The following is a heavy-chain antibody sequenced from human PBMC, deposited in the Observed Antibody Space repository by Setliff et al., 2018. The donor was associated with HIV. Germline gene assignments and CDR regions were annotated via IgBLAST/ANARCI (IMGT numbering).Heavy chain of an antibody. CDR2: TYYSGST. Sequence: NPSETLSLTCTVSGGSISSGGYYWSWIRRHPGKGLEWIGYTYYSGSTYYNPSLKSRVTISVDTAKNQFSLKVSSVTAADTAVYYCARVSNILTGPLYFDYWGQGTQVTVSS. CDR3: ARVSNILTGPLYFDY. CDR1: GGSISSGGYY. V-gene: IGHV4-31*03. D-gene: IGHD3-9*01. J-gene: IGHJ4*02.